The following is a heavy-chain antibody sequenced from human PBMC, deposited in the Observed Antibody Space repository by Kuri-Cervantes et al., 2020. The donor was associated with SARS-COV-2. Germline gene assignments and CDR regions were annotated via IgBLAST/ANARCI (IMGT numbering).Heavy chain of an antibody. Sequence: GGSLRLSCAASGFTFSNYAIHWVRQAPGKGLEWVANIKQDGSEKYYVDSVKGRFTISRDNAKNSLYLQMNSLRAEDTAVYYCARVRLVATIWAFDFWGQGTLVTVSS. V-gene: IGHV3-7*03. CDR1: GFTFSNYA. CDR2: IKQDGSEK. J-gene: IGHJ4*02. CDR3: ARVRLVATIWAFDF. D-gene: IGHD5-12*01.